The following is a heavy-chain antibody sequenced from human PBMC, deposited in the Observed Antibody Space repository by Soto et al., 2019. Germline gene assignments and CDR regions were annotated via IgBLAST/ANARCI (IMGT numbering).Heavy chain of an antibody. CDR3: ARGAYYYDSSGLSY. CDR2: ISSISSTI. D-gene: IGHD3-22*01. CDR1: GFTFSSYS. J-gene: IGHJ4*02. V-gene: IGHV3-48*01. Sequence: EVQLVESGGGLVQPGGSLRLSCAASGFTFSSYSLNWVRQAPGQGLGWVSYISSISSTIYYADSVKGRFTSSRDNAKNSLYLQMTSLRAEDTAVYYCARGAYYYDSSGLSYWGQGTLVTVSS.